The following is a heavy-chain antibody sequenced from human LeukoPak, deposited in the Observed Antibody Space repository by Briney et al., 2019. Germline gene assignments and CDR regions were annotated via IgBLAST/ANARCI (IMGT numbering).Heavy chain of an antibody. CDR3: ARSYYSSSWLYYFDY. Sequence: ASVKVSCKASGYTFTGYYMHWVRQAPGQGLEWMGWINPNSGGTNYAQKFQGRVTMTSDTSISTAYMELSRLRSDDTAVYYCARSYYSSSWLYYFDYWGQGTLVTVSS. CDR2: INPNSGGT. J-gene: IGHJ4*02. V-gene: IGHV1-2*02. D-gene: IGHD6-13*01. CDR1: GYTFTGYY.